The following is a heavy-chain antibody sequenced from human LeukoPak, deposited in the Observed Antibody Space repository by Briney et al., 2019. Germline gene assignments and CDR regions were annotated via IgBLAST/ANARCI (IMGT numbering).Heavy chain of an antibody. Sequence: ASETLSLTCTVSGGSISSYYWSWIRQPAGKGLEWIGRIYTSGNTNHNPSLRSRVTMSVDTSKNQFSLKLSSVTAADTAVYYCARDRGDYGGPDYWGQGTLLTVSS. CDR1: GGSISSYY. V-gene: IGHV4-4*07. D-gene: IGHD4-23*01. CDR3: ARDRGDYGGPDY. J-gene: IGHJ4*02. CDR2: IYTSGNT.